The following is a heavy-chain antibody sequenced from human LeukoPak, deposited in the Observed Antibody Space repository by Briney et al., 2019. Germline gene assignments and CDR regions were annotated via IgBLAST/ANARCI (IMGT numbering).Heavy chain of an antibody. CDR2: IKQDGSEK. CDR3: TSRTPYSSSWYWGDFDY. J-gene: IGHJ4*02. CDR1: GFTFSSYW. D-gene: IGHD6-13*01. V-gene: IGHV3-7*01. Sequence: PGGSLRLSCAASGFTFSSYWMSWVRQAPGKGLEWVANIKQDGSEKYYVDSVKGRFTISRDNAKNSLYLQMNSLRAEDTAVYYCTSRTPYSSSWYWGDFDYWGQGTLVTVSS.